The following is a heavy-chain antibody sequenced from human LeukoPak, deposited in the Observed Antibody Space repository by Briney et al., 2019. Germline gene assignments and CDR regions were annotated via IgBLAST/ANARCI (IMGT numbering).Heavy chain of an antibody. CDR2: IWYDGSNK. D-gene: IGHD6-19*01. CDR3: AKALNGLVDY. CDR1: GFTFSDYG. V-gene: IGHV3-33*06. J-gene: IGHJ4*02. Sequence: GRSLRLSCAASGFTFSDYGMHWVRQAPGKGLEWVAVIWYDGSNKYYADSVKGRFTISRDNSKNTLYLQMNSLRAEDTAVYYCAKALNGLVDYWGQGTLVTVPS.